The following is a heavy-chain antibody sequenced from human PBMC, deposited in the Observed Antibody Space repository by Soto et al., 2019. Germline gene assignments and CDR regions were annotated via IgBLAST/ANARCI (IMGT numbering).Heavy chain of an antibody. D-gene: IGHD3-22*01. CDR2: ISAYNGNR. CDR3: ARDRLRGYDSSGYYS. Sequence: GASVKVSCKASGYSFTSYGISWVRQAPGQGLEWMGWISAYNGNRNYAQKFEDRVTMTTATSTNTAFLELRSLKSDDTAIYYCARDRLRGYDSSGYYSWGQGTMVTVSS. V-gene: IGHV1-18*01. CDR1: GYSFTSYG. J-gene: IGHJ4*02.